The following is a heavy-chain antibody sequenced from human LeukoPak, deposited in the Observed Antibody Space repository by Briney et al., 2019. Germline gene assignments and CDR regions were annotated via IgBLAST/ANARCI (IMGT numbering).Heavy chain of an antibody. CDR1: GYTFTSYY. CDR3: PRGRGFGELLNFVGY. Sequence: GASVKVSCKASGYTFTSYYMHWVRQAPGQGLQWMGIMNPSGGSTSYAQKFQGRVTMTRDTSTSTVYMELSSLRSEDTAVYYCPRGRGFGELLNFVGYWGQGTLVTVSS. CDR2: MNPSGGST. J-gene: IGHJ4*02. D-gene: IGHD3-10*01. V-gene: IGHV1-46*01.